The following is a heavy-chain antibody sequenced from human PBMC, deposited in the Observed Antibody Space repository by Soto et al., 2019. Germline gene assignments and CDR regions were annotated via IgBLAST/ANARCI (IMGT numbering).Heavy chain of an antibody. CDR1: GFTFSSYE. J-gene: IGHJ6*02. Sequence: EVQLLESGGGLVQPGGSLRLSCAASGFTFSSYEMNWVRQAPGKGLEWVSYISSSGSTIYYADSVKGRFTISRDNAKNSLYLQMNSLRAEDTAVYYCARDHKGGYYYYGMDVWGQGTTVTVSS. V-gene: IGHV3-48*03. CDR3: ARDHKGGYYYYGMDV. CDR2: ISSSGSTI.